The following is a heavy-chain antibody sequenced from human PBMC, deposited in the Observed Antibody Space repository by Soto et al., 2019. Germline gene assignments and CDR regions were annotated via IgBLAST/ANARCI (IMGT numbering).Heavy chain of an antibody. CDR3: ARGHYFASESFLV. Sequence: ASVKVSCKTSGYTFTSYYMHWVRQAPGQGLEWMGVIGPSDGSTTYAQKFQGRLTMTRDKSTSTVHMDLSSLRSEDTAVYYCARGHYFASESFLVWGQGTLVTVSS. CDR2: IGPSDGST. V-gene: IGHV1-46*01. CDR1: GYTFTSYY. D-gene: IGHD3-10*01. J-gene: IGHJ4*02.